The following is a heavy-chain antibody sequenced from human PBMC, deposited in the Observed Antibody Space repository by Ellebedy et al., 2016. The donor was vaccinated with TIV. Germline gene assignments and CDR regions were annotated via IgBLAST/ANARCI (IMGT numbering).Heavy chain of an antibody. V-gene: IGHV3-23*01. CDR1: GFTFSKYA. D-gene: IGHD3-22*01. CDR2: IGGSDGGT. CDR3: AKDDGYYYDSSGYYYYH. J-gene: IGHJ4*02. Sequence: GESLKISCAASGFTFSKYAMSWVRRAPGKGLEWVSGIGGSDGGTFYADFVKGRFTISRDNSKNTLYLQMNSLRAEDTAVYYCAKDDGYYYDSSGYYYYHWGQGTLVTVSS.